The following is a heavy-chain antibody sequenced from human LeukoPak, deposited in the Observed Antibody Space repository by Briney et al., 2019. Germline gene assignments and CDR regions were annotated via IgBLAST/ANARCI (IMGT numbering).Heavy chain of an antibody. Sequence: SVKVSCKASGGTFSSYAISWVRQAPGQGLEWMGGIIPIFGTANYAQKFQGRVTITTGESTSTAYMELSSLRSEDTAVYYCAGSSSSVGLYYYYYYMDVWGKGTTVTVSS. D-gene: IGHD6-6*01. CDR2: IIPIFGTA. V-gene: IGHV1-69*05. CDR1: GGTFSSYA. CDR3: AGSSSSVGLYYYYYYMDV. J-gene: IGHJ6*03.